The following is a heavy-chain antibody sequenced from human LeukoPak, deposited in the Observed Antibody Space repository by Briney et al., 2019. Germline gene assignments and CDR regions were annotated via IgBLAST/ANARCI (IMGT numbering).Heavy chain of an antibody. CDR3: ARDAEYSRGFDY. CDR1: GVSISSYY. V-gene: IGHV4-59*01. D-gene: IGHD6-6*01. CDR2: IYYSGST. Sequence: PSETLSLTCTVSGVSISSYYWSWIRQPPGKGLEWIGYIYYSGSTNYNPSLKSRVTISVDTSKNQFSLKLSSVTAADTAVYYCARDAEYSRGFDYWGQGTLVTVSS. J-gene: IGHJ4*02.